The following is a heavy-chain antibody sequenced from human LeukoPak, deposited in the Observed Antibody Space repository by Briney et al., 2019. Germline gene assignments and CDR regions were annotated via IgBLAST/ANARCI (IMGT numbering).Heavy chain of an antibody. CDR3: ARGTVVVPAAMSY. V-gene: IGHV1-69*13. CDR2: IIPICGTA. D-gene: IGHD2-2*01. J-gene: IGHJ4*02. Sequence: GASVKVSCKASGGTFSSYAISWVRQAPGQGLEWMGGIIPICGTANYAQKFQGRVTITADESTSTAYMVLSSLRSEDTAVYYCARGTVVVPAAMSYWGQGTLVTVSS. CDR1: GGTFSSYA.